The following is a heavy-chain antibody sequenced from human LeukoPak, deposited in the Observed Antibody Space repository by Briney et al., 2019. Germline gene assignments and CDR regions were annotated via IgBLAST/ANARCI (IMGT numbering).Heavy chain of an antibody. Sequence: SETLSLTCTVSGGSISSSSYYWGWIRQPPGKGLEWIGSIHYSGSTNYNPSLKSRVTISVDTSKNQFSLKLSSVTAADTAVYYCARAYYYGSGSYYLTQMNYYYYYMDVWGKGTTVTISS. D-gene: IGHD3-10*01. CDR1: GGSISSSSYY. CDR2: IHYSGST. CDR3: ARAYYYGSGSYYLTQMNYYYYYMDV. V-gene: IGHV4-39*07. J-gene: IGHJ6*03.